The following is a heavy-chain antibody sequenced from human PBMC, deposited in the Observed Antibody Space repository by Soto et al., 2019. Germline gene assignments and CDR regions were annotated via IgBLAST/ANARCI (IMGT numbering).Heavy chain of an antibody. V-gene: IGHV3-23*01. CDR1: GFTFSSYA. CDR3: AKATYGDYGKGYYYYYYGMDV. J-gene: IGHJ6*02. D-gene: IGHD4-17*01. CDR2: ISGSGGST. Sequence: GGSLRLSCAASGFTFSSYAMSWVRQAPGKGLEWVSAISGSGGSTYYADSVKGRFTISRDNSKNTLYLQMNSLRAEDTAVYYCAKATYGDYGKGYYYYYYGMDVWGQGTTVTVSS.